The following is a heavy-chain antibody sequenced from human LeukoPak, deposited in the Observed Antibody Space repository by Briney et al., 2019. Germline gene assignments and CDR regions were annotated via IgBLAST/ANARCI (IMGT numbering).Heavy chain of an antibody. CDR3: VSFYETY. D-gene: IGHD2/OR15-2a*01. J-gene: IGHJ4*02. CDR2: INSDGSWT. V-gene: IGHV3-74*01. CDR1: GNYW. Sequence: PGGSLRLSCAASGNYWMHWVRQVPGKGLVWVSHINSDGSWTSYADFVKGRFTTSKDNAKNTVYLQMNSLRAEDTAVYYCVSFYETYWGRGTLVTVSS.